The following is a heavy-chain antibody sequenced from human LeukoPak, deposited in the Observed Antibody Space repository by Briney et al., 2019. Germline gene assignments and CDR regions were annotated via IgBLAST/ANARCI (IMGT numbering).Heavy chain of an antibody. V-gene: IGHV3-72*01. CDR2: IRNRASSYTT. J-gene: IGHJ4*02. CDR1: GFTLSDHX. Sequence: XXXGFTLSDHXMDWVRQARGKGLEWVGRIRNRASSYTTQYAASMKGRFTISRDDSDNSLYLQMNSLKTDDTAVYYCVRVWRGYYFDSWGQGALVTVSS. D-gene: IGHD1-1*01. CDR3: VRVWRGYYFDS.